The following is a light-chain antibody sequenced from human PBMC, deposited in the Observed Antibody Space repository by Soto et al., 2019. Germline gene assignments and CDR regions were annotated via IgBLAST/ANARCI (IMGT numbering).Light chain of an antibody. CDR2: DVS. CDR3: SSYTTSNTRQIV. J-gene: IGLJ1*01. CDR1: SSDVGGYNY. Sequence: QSALTQPASVSGSPGQSITISCTGTSSDVGGYNYVSWYQHHPGKAPELIIFDVSNRPSGVSNPFSGSKSGNTASLTISGLQPEDEADYYCSSYTTSNTRQIVFGTGTKVTV. V-gene: IGLV2-14*03.